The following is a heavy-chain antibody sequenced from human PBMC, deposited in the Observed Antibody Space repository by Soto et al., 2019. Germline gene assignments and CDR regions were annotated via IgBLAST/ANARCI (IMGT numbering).Heavy chain of an antibody. V-gene: IGHV1-46*03. Sequence: ASVKVSCKASGYTFTSYYMHWVRQAPGQGLEWMGIINPTGGSTSYAQKFQGRVTMTRDTSISIAYLQMNSLKTEDTAVYYCTSTIFGVVIPGGYYYGMDVWGQGTTVTVSS. CDR2: INPTGGST. CDR1: GYTFTSYY. J-gene: IGHJ6*02. CDR3: TSTIFGVVIPGGYYYGMDV. D-gene: IGHD3-3*01.